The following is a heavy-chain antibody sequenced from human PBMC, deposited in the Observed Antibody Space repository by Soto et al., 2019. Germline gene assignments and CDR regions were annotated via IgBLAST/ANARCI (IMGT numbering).Heavy chain of an antibody. CDR3: ADGGEWSFNFEY. J-gene: IGHJ4*02. CDR2: ISASGSNT. D-gene: IGHD3-3*01. CDR1: GITFSSYA. V-gene: IGHV3-23*01. Sequence: EVQLLESGGGLVQPGGSLSLSCAASGITFSSYAMSWVRQAPGKGVEWVSGISASGSNTYYADSVKGRFTISRDNAKNPLYRQMNNLRVEDKIVYYWADGGEWSFNFEYWGRGTVVTVFS.